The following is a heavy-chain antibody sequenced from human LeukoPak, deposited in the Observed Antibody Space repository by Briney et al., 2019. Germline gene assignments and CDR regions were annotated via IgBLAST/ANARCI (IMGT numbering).Heavy chain of an antibody. CDR3: VKDLYDSPFDY. D-gene: IGHD3-22*01. Sequence: GGSLRLSCAASGFTFSSYSMNWVRQAPGKGLEWVSSISSSSSYIYYADSVKGRFTISTDSSKNTLYLQMNSLRAEDTAVYYCVKDLYDSPFDYWGQGTLVTVSS. CDR1: GFTFSSYS. CDR2: ISSSSSYI. V-gene: IGHV3-21*01. J-gene: IGHJ4*02.